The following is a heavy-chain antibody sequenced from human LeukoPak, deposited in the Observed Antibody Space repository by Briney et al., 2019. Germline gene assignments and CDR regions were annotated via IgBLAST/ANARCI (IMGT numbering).Heavy chain of an antibody. CDR3: ARDPIVPAAIIYYYYGMDV. V-gene: IGHV3-30-3*01. CDR1: GFTFSSYA. Sequence: PGGSLRLSCAASGFTFSSYATHWVRQAPGKGLEWVAVISYDGSNKYYADSVKGRFTISRDNSKNTLYLQMNSLRAEDTAVYYCARDPIVPAAIIYYYYGMDVWGQGTTVTVSS. CDR2: ISYDGSNK. D-gene: IGHD2-2*02. J-gene: IGHJ6*02.